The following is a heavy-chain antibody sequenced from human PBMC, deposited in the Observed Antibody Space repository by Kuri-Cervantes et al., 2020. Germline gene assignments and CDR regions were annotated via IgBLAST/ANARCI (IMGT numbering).Heavy chain of an antibody. D-gene: IGHD6-13*01. J-gene: IGHJ4*02. CDR1: GGSVSSGSYY. CDR3: ARSSSSWYYFDY. CDR2: IYYSGST. V-gene: IGHV4-61*01. Sequence: GSLRLSCTVSGGSVSSGSYYWSWIRQPPGKGLEWIGYIYYSGSTNYNPSLKSRVTISVDTSKNQFSLKLSSVTAADTAVYYCARSSSSWYYFDYWGQGTLVTVSS.